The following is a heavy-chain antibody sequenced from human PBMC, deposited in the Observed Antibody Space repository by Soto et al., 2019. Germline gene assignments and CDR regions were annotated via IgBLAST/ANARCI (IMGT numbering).Heavy chain of an antibody. CDR3: AGYIVGATTGVDP. D-gene: IGHD1-26*01. CDR1: GGSISSYY. Sequence: SESLSLTCTVSGGSISSYYWSWIRQPPGKGLEWIGYIYYSGSTNYNPSLKSGVTISVDTSKNQFSLKLTSVTAADRAVYYCAGYIVGATTGVDPWGQGTLVTVSS. V-gene: IGHV4-59*01. J-gene: IGHJ5*02. CDR2: IYYSGST.